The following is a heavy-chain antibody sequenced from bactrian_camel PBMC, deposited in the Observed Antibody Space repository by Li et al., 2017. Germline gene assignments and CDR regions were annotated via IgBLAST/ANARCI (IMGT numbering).Heavy chain of an antibody. D-gene: IGHD4*01. CDR3: AAEKTLAPMCPFLYGW. CDR1: GDDFGRLS. CDR2: IDSDGIT. Sequence: HVQLVESGGGSVQAGGSLTLSCKVSGDDFGRLSMAWFRQAPGKEREGIAVIDSDGITAYADSVKGRFTISQDRAKNTVYLQMNSLKPEDTAVYYCAAEKTLAPMCPFLYGWWGQGTQVTVS. V-gene: IGHV3S53*01. J-gene: IGHJ6*01.